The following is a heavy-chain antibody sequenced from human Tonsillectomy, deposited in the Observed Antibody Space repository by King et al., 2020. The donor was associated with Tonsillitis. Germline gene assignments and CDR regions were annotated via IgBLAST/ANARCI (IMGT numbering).Heavy chain of an antibody. CDR1: GGSISSGSYY. V-gene: IGHV4-61*02. Sequence: VQLQESGPGLVKPSQTLSLTCTVSGGSISSGSYYWSWIRQPAGKGLEWIGRIYTSGSTNYNPPLKSRVTMSVDTSKNQFSLKLSSVTAADTAVYYCARSLVPAANYYYYYMDVWGKGTTVTVSS. CDR3: ARSLVPAANYYYYYMDV. CDR2: IYTSGST. D-gene: IGHD2-2*01. J-gene: IGHJ6*03.